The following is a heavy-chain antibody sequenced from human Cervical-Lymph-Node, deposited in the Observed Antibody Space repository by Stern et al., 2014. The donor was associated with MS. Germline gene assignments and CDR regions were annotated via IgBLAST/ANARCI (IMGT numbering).Heavy chain of an antibody. Sequence: EVQLVESGGGLVQPGGSLRLPCAASGFTFSSYAMSWVRQAPGKGREGASAISGSGGSPYYADSVTARFTISRDNSKTTLYLQMNSLRAEDTAVYYCAKDPIGVTTPYFDYWGQGTLVTVSS. J-gene: IGHJ4*02. CDR1: GFTFSSYA. D-gene: IGHD4-17*01. CDR2: ISGSGGSP. CDR3: AKDPIGVTTPYFDY. V-gene: IGHV3-23*04.